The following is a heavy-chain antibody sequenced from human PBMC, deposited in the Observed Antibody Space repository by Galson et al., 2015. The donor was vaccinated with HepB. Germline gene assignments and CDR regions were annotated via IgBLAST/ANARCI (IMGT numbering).Heavy chain of an antibody. D-gene: IGHD4-17*01. CDR2: ISSSSSYT. J-gene: IGHJ4*02. CDR3: ARAALTTVTTSSPLGY. V-gene: IGHV3-11*05. CDR1: GFTFSDYY. Sequence: SLRLSCAASGFTFSDYYMSWIRQAPGKGLEWVSYISSSSSYTNYADSVKGRFTISRDNAKNSLYLQMNSLRAEDTAVYYCARAALTTVTTSSPLGYWGQGTLVTVSS.